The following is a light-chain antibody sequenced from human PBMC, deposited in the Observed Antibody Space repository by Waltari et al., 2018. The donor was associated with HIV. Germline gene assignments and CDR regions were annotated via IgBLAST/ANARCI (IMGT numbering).Light chain of an antibody. Sequence: SFELTQPPSVSVSPGHTARITCSGDDLPKTYAYWYQQKTGQAPVLIIYKDTERPSGIPGRFSGSSAGTTVTLTISGGQAEDEADYYCQSANSRGTSLVFGGGTKLTVL. CDR3: QSANSRGTSLV. CDR1: DLPKTY. CDR2: KDT. J-gene: IGLJ3*02. V-gene: IGLV3-25*03.